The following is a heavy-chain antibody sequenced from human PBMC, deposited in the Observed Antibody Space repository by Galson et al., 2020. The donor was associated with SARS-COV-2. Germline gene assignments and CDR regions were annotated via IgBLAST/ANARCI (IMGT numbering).Heavy chain of an antibody. Sequence: QLGESLKISCAASGFTFSSYWMSWVRQAPGKGLEWVANIKQDGSEKYYVDSVKGRFTISRDNAKNSLYLQMNSLRAEDTAVYYCARGGLYGGNPGDYWGQGTLVTVSS. D-gene: IGHD2-15*01. J-gene: IGHJ4*02. V-gene: IGHV3-7*04. CDR3: ARGGLYGGNPGDY. CDR1: GFTFSSYW. CDR2: IKQDGSEK.